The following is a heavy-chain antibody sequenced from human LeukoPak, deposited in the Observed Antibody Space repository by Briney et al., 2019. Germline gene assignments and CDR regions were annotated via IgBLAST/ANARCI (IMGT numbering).Heavy chain of an antibody. CDR3: ARDPTPRYCSGGSCYTHYGMDV. CDR1: GFTFSSYS. V-gene: IGHV3-21*01. Sequence: GGSLRLSCAASGFTFSSYSMNWVRQAPGKGLEWVSSISSSSSYIYYADSVKGRFTISRDNAKNSLYLQMNSLRAEDTAVYYCARDPTPRYCSGGSCYTHYGMDVWGQGTTVTVSS. CDR2: ISSSSSYI. D-gene: IGHD2-15*01. J-gene: IGHJ6*02.